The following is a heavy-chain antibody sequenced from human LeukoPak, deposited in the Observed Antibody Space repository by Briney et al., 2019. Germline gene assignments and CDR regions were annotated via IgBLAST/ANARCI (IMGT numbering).Heavy chain of an antibody. D-gene: IGHD3-22*01. J-gene: IGHJ4*02. CDR1: GGSLSSSSYY. V-gene: IGHV4-39*01. Sequence: SETLSLTCTVSGGSLSSSSYYWGWIRQPPGKGLEWVGSIYYSGSTYYNPSLKSRVTISVDTSKNQFSLKLSSVTAADTAVYYCARPYYHDSSGPYYFDYWGQGTLVTVSS. CDR2: IYYSGST. CDR3: ARPYYHDSSGPYYFDY.